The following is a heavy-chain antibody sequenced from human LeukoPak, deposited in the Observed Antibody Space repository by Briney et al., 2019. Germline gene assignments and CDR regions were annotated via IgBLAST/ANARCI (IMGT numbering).Heavy chain of an antibody. J-gene: IGHJ4*02. Sequence: GGSLRLSCAASGFTFSSYAMNWVRQAPGKGLEWVAVISYDGSNKYYVDSVKGRFTISRDNSKNTLYLQMNSLRAEDTAVYYCAKDQGDYDILTGYRHFDYWGQGTLVTVSS. V-gene: IGHV3-30*18. D-gene: IGHD3-9*01. CDR3: AKDQGDYDILTGYRHFDY. CDR2: ISYDGSNK. CDR1: GFTFSSYA.